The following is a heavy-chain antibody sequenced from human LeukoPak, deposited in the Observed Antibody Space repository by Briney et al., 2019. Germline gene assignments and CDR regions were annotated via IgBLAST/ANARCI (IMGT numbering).Heavy chain of an antibody. V-gene: IGHV3-48*03. CDR3: ARGFRHTAMFLDY. Sequence: GGSLRLSCAASGFTFSSYEMNWVRQAPGQGLEWISCISNSGSPICYADSVKGRFTISRDNAKNSLYLQMNSLRAEDTAVYYCARGFRHTAMFLDYWGRGTLVTVSS. D-gene: IGHD5-18*01. CDR1: GFTFSSYE. CDR2: ISNSGSPI. J-gene: IGHJ4*02.